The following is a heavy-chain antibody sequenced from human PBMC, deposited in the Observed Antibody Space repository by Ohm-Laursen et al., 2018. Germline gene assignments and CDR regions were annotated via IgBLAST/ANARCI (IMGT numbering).Heavy chain of an antibody. J-gene: IGHJ4*02. CDR1: GLTFSSYA. Sequence: SLRLSCSASGLTFSSYAMSWVRQAPGKGLEWVSVIYSGGSTYYADSVKGRFTISRDNSKNTLYLQMNSLRAEDTAVYYCARGPPSDYWGQGTLVTVSS. V-gene: IGHV3-66*01. CDR2: IYSGGST. CDR3: ARGPPSDY.